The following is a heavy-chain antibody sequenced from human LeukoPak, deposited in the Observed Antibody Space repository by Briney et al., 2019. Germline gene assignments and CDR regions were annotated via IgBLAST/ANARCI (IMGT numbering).Heavy chain of an antibody. Sequence: ASVKVSCKASGYTFTSYAMHWVRQAPGQRLEWMGWINAGNGNTKYSQKFQGRVTITRDTSASTAYMELSSLRSEDTAVYYCARGSIAARGYFDYWGQGTLVTVSS. CDR3: ARGSIAARGYFDY. V-gene: IGHV1-3*01. CDR2: INAGNGNT. CDR1: GYTFTSYA. J-gene: IGHJ4*02. D-gene: IGHD6-6*01.